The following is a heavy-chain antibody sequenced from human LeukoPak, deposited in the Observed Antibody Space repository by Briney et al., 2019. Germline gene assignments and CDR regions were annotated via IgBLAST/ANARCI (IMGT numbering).Heavy chain of an antibody. V-gene: IGHV1-46*01. Sequence: ASVKVSCKASGYTFTNYYLHWVRQAPGQGLAWMGMINPSGGTTRYVEKFQGRVTMTRDTSASTVYMELRSLRSEDTAVYYCARGGYSESFYNPRSYGMDVWGQGTKVIVSS. CDR3: ARGGYSESFYNPRSYGMDV. CDR1: GYTFTNYY. D-gene: IGHD3-10*01. J-gene: IGHJ6*02. CDR2: INPSGGTT.